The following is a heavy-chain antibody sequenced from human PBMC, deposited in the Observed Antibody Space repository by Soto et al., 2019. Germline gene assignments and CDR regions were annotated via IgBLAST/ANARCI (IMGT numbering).Heavy chain of an antibody. CDR1: GFTFSSYG. Sequence: QVQLVESGGGVVQPGRSLRLSCAASGFTFSSYGMHWVRQAPGKGLEWVAVISYDGSNKYYADSVKGRVTISRDNSKNTLYLQMNSLRAEDTAVYYCAVTLRVEYYGMDVWGQGTTVTVSS. J-gene: IGHJ6*02. CDR2: ISYDGSNK. V-gene: IGHV3-30*03. D-gene: IGHD4-17*01. CDR3: AVTLRVEYYGMDV.